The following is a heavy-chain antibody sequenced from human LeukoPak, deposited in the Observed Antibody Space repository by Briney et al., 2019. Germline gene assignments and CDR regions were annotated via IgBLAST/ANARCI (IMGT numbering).Heavy chain of an antibody. Sequence: ASVKVSCKASGYTFTGYYMHWVRQAPGQGLEWMGWINPNSGGTNYAQKFQGRVTMTRDTSFSTAYMELSRLRSDDTAVYYCARGPNIVVVPAAINYYYYYMDVWGKGTTVTVSS. CDR2: INPNSGGT. J-gene: IGHJ6*03. CDR1: GYTFTGYY. D-gene: IGHD2-2*02. V-gene: IGHV1-2*02. CDR3: ARGPNIVVVPAAINYYYYYMDV.